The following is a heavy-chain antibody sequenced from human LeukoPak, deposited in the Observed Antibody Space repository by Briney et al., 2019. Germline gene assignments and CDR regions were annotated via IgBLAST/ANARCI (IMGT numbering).Heavy chain of an antibody. D-gene: IGHD2/OR15-2a*01. CDR3: ARDPYYTNSFDY. Sequence: ASVKVSCKASGYTFTGYYIHWLRQAPRQGLEWMGWINPNGGGTKYAQKFQGRVTVTGDTSINTAYMELSRLKSDDTAVYFCARDPYYTNSFDYWGQGTLVTVSS. CDR2: INPNGGGT. J-gene: IGHJ4*02. CDR1: GYTFTGYY. V-gene: IGHV1-2*02.